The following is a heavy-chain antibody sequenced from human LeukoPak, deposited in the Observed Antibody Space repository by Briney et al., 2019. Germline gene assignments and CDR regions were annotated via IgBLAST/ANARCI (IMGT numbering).Heavy chain of an antibody. V-gene: IGHV3-23*01. J-gene: IGHJ4*02. Sequence: GGSLRLSCAASGFTFTSNAMDWVRQAPGKGLEWVSAISGSGVSTFYADSVKGRFTISRDNSKNTLYLQMNSLRAEDTAVYYCAKDGPLVGPYYFDYWGQGTLVTVSS. CDR2: ISGSGVST. CDR3: AKDGPLVGPYYFDY. CDR1: GFTFTSNA. D-gene: IGHD1-26*01.